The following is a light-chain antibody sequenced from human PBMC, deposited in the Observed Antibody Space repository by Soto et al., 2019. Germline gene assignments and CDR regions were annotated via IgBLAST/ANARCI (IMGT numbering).Light chain of an antibody. CDR2: AAS. CDR1: HYIGNF. CDR3: QKYNSAPFT. V-gene: IGKV1-27*01. Sequence: DIQMTQSPSSLSASVGDRVTITCRSSHYIGNFLAWYQHKPGKSPTILINAASSLQSGAPSRFSGSGSGTDFTLTISSLQPEDVATYYGQKYNSAPFTFGPGTKVDIK. J-gene: IGKJ3*01.